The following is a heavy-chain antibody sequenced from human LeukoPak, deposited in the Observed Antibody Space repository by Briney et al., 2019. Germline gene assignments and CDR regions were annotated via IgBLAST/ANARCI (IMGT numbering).Heavy chain of an antibody. Sequence: SETLSLTCTVSGGSISSYYWSWIRQPPGKGLEWIGYIYYSGSTNYNPSLKSRVTISVDTSKNQFSLKLSSVTAADTAVYYCARENVRSVGGALDYWGQETLVTVSS. CDR3: ARENVRSVGGALDY. V-gene: IGHV4-59*01. CDR1: GGSISSYY. CDR2: IYYSGST. D-gene: IGHD4-23*01. J-gene: IGHJ4*02.